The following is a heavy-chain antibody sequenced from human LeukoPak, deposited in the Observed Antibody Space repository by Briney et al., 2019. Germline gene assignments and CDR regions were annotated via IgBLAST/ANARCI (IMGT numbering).Heavy chain of an antibody. D-gene: IGHD5-12*01. J-gene: IGHJ4*02. Sequence: GESLKISCKGSGYNFAHDWIGWVRQMPGKGLEWMGIIYPADSTAHYSPSFQGQVTISVDKSINTAYLQWSRLKASDTAMYYCARRPKSGYSGYESDYWGQGTLVTVSS. CDR1: GYNFAHDW. V-gene: IGHV5-51*01. CDR2: IYPADSTA. CDR3: ARRPKSGYSGYESDY.